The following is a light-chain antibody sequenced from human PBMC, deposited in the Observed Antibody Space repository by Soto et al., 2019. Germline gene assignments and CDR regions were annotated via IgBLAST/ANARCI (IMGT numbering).Light chain of an antibody. V-gene: IGKV3-11*01. CDR3: QQRNNYPPA. CDR1: QSVSSY. Sequence: EIRLTQSPSTLSSSPGERVTLSCRASQSVSSYLAWYQQKPGQAPKLLIYDASNRASGVPSRFSGSGSGTDFTLTISSLQSEDFATYYCQQRNNYPPAFGGGTKVEIK. CDR2: DAS. J-gene: IGKJ4*01.